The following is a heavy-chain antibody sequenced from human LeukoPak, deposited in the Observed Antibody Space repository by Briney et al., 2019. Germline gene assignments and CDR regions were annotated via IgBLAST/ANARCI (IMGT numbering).Heavy chain of an antibody. J-gene: IGHJ6*02. D-gene: IGHD5-12*01. V-gene: IGHV4-39*01. CDR2: IYYSGST. CDR1: GGSISSSSYY. CDR3: ARLRGFNYYYYYGMDV. Sequence: PSETLSLTCTVSGGSISSSSYYWGWIRQPPGKGLEWIGSIYYSGSTYYNPSLKSRVTISVDTSKNQFSLKLSSVTAADTAVYYCARLRGFNYYYYYGMDVWGQETTVTVSS.